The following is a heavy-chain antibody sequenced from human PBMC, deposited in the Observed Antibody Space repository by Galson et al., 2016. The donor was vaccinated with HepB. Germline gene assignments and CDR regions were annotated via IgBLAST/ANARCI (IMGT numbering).Heavy chain of an antibody. Sequence: SLRLSCAASGFPFGRSEMNWVRQTPGGGLEWVSYISSTGTTIYYRDSVKGRFTVSRDNAQNSLYLQMNSLTAEDTAVYYCATWICSDISCYPYYSYGLDVWGHGTPVTVSS. CDR1: GFPFGRSE. CDR2: ISSTGTTI. CDR3: ATWICSDISCYPYYSYGLDV. D-gene: IGHD2-2*01. J-gene: IGHJ6*02. V-gene: IGHV3-48*03.